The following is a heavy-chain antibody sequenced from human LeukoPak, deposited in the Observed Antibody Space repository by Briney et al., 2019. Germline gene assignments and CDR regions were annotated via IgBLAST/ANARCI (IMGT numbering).Heavy chain of an antibody. CDR3: ASLGSNSPDY. Sequence: SETLSLTCTVSGGSISRVDYYWSWVRQPPGKGLEWIGYIYYSGSSYYNPSLKSRATISVDTSKNQFSLKLSSVTAADTAVYYCASLGSNSPDYWGQGTLVTVSS. D-gene: IGHD4-23*01. J-gene: IGHJ4*02. CDR2: IYYSGSS. V-gene: IGHV4-30-4*01. CDR1: GGSISRVDYY.